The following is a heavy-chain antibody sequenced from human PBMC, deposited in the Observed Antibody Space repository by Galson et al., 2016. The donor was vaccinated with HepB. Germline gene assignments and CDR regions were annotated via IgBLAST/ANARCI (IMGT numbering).Heavy chain of an antibody. CDR3: AKGAKYNWFDP. CDR1: GGTFSSYA. CDR2: IIPIFGTT. Sequence: SCKASGGTFSSYAISWVRQAPGQGLEWMGGIIPIFGTTNYAQRFQGRVTITADESTTTAYMELTSLRSEDTAVYYWAKGAKYNWFDPWGQGTLVTVSA. J-gene: IGHJ5*02. D-gene: IGHD1-26*01. V-gene: IGHV1-69*01.